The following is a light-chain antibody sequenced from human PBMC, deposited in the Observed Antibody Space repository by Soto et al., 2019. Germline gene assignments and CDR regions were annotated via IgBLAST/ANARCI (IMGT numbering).Light chain of an antibody. CDR3: SSYTSSSTQV. CDR2: DVS. CDR1: SSDVGGYNY. V-gene: IGLV2-14*01. J-gene: IGLJ1*01. Sequence: QSALTQPASVSGSPGQSITISCTGTSSDVGGYNYVSWYQQHPGKAPKLMIYDVSNRPPGVSNRFSGSKSGNTASLTISGLQAEDEADYYCSSYTSSSTQVFRTGTKVTVL.